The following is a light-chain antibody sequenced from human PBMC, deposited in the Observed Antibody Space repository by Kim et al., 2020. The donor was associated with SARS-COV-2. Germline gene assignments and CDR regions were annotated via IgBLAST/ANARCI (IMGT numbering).Light chain of an antibody. Sequence: EIVLTQSPVTLSLSPGERATLSCRASQTVNSDYLAWYQQKPGQAPRLLISGASNRATGIPDRFSGSGSGTDFTLTISRLEPEDFAVYYCQQYDSSPPYTFGQGTKLEI. CDR3: QQYDSSPPYT. J-gene: IGKJ2*01. V-gene: IGKV3-20*01. CDR1: QTVNSDY. CDR2: GAS.